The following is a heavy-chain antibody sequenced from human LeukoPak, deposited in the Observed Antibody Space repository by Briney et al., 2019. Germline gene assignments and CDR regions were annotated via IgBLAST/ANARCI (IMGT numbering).Heavy chain of an antibody. Sequence: ASVKVSCKASGYTFTSYGISWVRQAPGQGLEWMGWINTNTGNPTYAQGFTGRFVFSLDTSVSTAYLQISSLKAEDTAVYYCASIEEYSSSSGRYDYWGQGTLVTVSS. D-gene: IGHD6-6*01. CDR1: GYTFTSYG. J-gene: IGHJ4*02. CDR2: INTNTGNP. CDR3: ASIEEYSSSSGRYDY. V-gene: IGHV7-4-1*02.